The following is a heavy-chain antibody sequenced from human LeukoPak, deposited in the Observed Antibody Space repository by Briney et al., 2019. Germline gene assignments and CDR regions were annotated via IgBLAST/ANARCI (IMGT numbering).Heavy chain of an antibody. D-gene: IGHD6-19*01. CDR1: GASISNYY. V-gene: IGHV4-59*01. Sequence: SETLSLTCTVSGASISNYYWSWIRQPPGKGLEWIGYIYDSGVTNNNPSLKSRVTISVDTSKNQFSLKLRFVTAADTAVYYCARARSSGWYFFDYWGQGTLVTVSS. CDR3: ARARSSGWYFFDY. CDR2: IYDSGVT. J-gene: IGHJ4*02.